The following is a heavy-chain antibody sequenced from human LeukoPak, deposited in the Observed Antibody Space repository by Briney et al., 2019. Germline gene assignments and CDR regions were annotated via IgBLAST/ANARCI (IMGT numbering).Heavy chain of an antibody. V-gene: IGHV1-69*13. CDR2: IIPIFGTA. CDR1: GGTFSSYA. D-gene: IGHD1-26*01. Sequence: ASVKVSCKASGGTFSSYAISWVRQAPGQGLEWMGGIIPIFGTANYAQKFQGRVTITADESTSTAYMELSSLRSEDTAVYYCTTSGNPSLIDIWGQGTMVTVSS. J-gene: IGHJ3*02. CDR3: TTSGNPSLIDI.